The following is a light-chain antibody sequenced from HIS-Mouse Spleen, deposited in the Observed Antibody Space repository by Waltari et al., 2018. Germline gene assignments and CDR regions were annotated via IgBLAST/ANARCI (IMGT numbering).Light chain of an antibody. J-gene: IGKJ1*01. CDR3: QQYNSYTWT. CDR2: KAS. Sequence: DIQMTQSPSTLSASVGDRVTITCRASQSISSWLAWYQQKPGKAPKLLLYKASSLKSGVPSRFSGSGSGTEFTLTISSLQPDDFATYYCQQYNSYTWTFGQGTKVEIK. V-gene: IGKV1-5*03. CDR1: QSISSW.